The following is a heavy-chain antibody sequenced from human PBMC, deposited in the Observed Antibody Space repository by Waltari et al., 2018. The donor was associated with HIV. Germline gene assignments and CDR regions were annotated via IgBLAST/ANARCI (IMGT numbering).Heavy chain of an antibody. J-gene: IGHJ4*02. D-gene: IGHD3-10*01. CDR2: INHSGRT. CDR1: GGSSSNYY. V-gene: IGHV4-34*02. Sequence: QVQLQQWGTGLLKPSETLSLTCAVQGGSSSNYYWSWIRQPPGKGLEWIAEINHSGRTNSNPPLKGRRTISVDTSKTQFSVKLTSVTAADTAVYFCARGQYGPGSREDYCGQGTLVTVAS. CDR3: ARGQYGPGSREDY.